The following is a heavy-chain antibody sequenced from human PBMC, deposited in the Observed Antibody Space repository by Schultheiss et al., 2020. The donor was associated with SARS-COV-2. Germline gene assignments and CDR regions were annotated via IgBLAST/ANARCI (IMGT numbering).Heavy chain of an antibody. V-gene: IGHV1-46*01. J-gene: IGHJ4*02. CDR3: ARYGSWKDY. Sequence: ASVKVSCKASGYTFTGYYMHWVRQAPGQGLEWMGIINPSSGSTSYAQKFQGRVTMTRATSTSTVYMELRSLRSDDTAVYYCARYGSWKDYWGQGTLVTVSS. CDR2: INPSSGST. D-gene: IGHD1-1*01. CDR1: GYTFTGYY.